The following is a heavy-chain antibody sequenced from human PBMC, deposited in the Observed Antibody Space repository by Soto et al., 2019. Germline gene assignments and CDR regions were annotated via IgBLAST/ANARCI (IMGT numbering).Heavy chain of an antibody. J-gene: IGHJ6*02. Sequence: SGKVSCKTSGGPLSSYAISWVRQAPGQGLEWMGRIIPFIGTANYAQKFQGRVTITADESTSTAYMELTSLRSEDTAVYYCARVVMTTVSSSYYYGMDVWGQGTTVTVS. V-gene: IGHV1-69*11. CDR2: IIPFIGTA. CDR3: ARVVMTTVSSSYYYGMDV. CDR1: GGPLSSYA. D-gene: IGHD4-4*01.